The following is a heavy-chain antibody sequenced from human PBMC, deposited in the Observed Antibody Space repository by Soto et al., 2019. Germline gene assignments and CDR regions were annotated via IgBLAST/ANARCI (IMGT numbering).Heavy chain of an antibody. V-gene: IGHV4-59*08. J-gene: IGHJ4*02. Sequence: PSETLSLTCTVSGGSISSYYWSWIRQPPGKGLEWIGYIYYSGSTNYNPSLKSRVTISVDTSKNQFSLKLSSVTAADTAVYYCARGRSSSWYFGVFDYWGQGTLVTVSS. CDR1: GGSISSYY. CDR2: IYYSGST. D-gene: IGHD6-13*01. CDR3: ARGRSSSWYFGVFDY.